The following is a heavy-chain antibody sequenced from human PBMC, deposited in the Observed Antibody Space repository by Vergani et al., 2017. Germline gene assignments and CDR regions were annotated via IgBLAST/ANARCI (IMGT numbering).Heavy chain of an antibody. V-gene: IGHV5-10-1*01. J-gene: IGHJ6*02. Sequence: DVHLVQSGAEVKKPGESLRISCKGSGYSFTSYWISWVRQMPGKGLEWMGRIDPSDSYTNYSPSFQGHVTISADKSISTAYLQWSSLKASDTAMYYCARQVAVAGKWWGPYYYYGMDVWGQGTTVTVSS. D-gene: IGHD6-19*01. CDR1: GYSFTSYW. CDR3: ARQVAVAGKWWGPYYYYGMDV. CDR2: IDPSDSYT.